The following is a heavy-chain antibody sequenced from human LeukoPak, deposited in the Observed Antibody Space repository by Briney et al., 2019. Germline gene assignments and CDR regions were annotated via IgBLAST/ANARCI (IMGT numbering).Heavy chain of an antibody. J-gene: IGHJ4*02. CDR1: GYTFTSYG. Sequence: ASVKVSCKASGYTFTSYGISWVRQPPGQGLEWMGWISAYNGNTNYAQKLQGRVTMTTDTSTSTAYMELRSLRSDDTAVYYCARARGSGYDSGFDYWGQGTLVTVSS. V-gene: IGHV1-18*01. D-gene: IGHD5-12*01. CDR3: ARARGSGYDSGFDY. CDR2: ISAYNGNT.